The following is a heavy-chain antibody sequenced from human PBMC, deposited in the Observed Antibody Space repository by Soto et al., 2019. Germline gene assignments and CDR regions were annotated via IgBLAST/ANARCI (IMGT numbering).Heavy chain of an antibody. Sequence: GASVKVSCKACGDTFTSCYMHWVRQAPGQGLEWMGIINPSGGSTSYAQKFQGRVTMTRDTSTSTVYMELSSLRSEDTAVYYCALTVTTQIYYYYYMDVWGKGTTVTVSS. J-gene: IGHJ6*03. D-gene: IGHD4-17*01. CDR3: ALTVTTQIYYYYYMDV. CDR1: GDTFTSCY. V-gene: IGHV1-46*03. CDR2: INPSGGST.